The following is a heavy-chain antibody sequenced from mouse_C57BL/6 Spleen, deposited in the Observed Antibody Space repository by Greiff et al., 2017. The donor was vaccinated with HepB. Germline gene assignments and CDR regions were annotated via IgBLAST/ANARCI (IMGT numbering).Heavy chain of an antibody. J-gene: IGHJ4*01. CDR3: ARPGGYWDYAMDY. CDR1: GFTFSDYG. D-gene: IGHD2-3*01. V-gene: IGHV5-17*01. Sequence: EVKLVESGGGLVKPGGSLKLSCAASGFTFSDYGMHWVRQAPEKGLEWVAYISSGSSTIYYAVTVKGRFSISSENAKNTLFLQMTSLRSEDTAMYYCARPGGYWDYAMDYWGQGTSVTVSS. CDR2: ISSGSSTI.